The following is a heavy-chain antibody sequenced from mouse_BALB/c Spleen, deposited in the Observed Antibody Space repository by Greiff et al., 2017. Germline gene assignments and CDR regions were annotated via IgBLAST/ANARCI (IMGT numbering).Heavy chain of an antibody. V-gene: IGHV3-5*02. Sequence: EVKLQESGPGLVKPSQTVSLTCTVTGISITTGNYRWSWIRQFPGNKLEWIGYIYYSGTITYNPSLTSRTTITRDTSKNQFFLEMNSLTAEDTATYYCARDYDGYYSWFAYWGQGTLVTVSA. CDR1: GISITTGNYR. J-gene: IGHJ3*01. CDR2: IYYSGTI. D-gene: IGHD2-3*01. CDR3: ARDYDGYYSWFAY.